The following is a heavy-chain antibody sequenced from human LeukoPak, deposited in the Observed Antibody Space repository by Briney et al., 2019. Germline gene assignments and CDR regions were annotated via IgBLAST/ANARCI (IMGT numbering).Heavy chain of an antibody. CDR2: IYYSGST. CDR1: VGSISSSSYY. V-gene: IGHV4-39*01. CDR3: ATHNRRIQLWSPPDY. D-gene: IGHD5-18*01. Sequence: SETLSLTCTVSVGSISSSSYYWGWIRQPPGKGLEWIGSIYYSGSTYYNPSLKSRVTISVDTSKNQFSLKLSSVTAADTAVYYSATHNRRIQLWSPPDYWGQGTLVTVSS. J-gene: IGHJ4*02.